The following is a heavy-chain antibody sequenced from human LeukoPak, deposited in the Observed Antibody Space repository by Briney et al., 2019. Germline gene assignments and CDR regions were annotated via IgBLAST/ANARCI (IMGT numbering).Heavy chain of an antibody. Sequence: SVKVSCKASGGTFSSYAISWVRQAPGQGLEWLGGIIPIFGTANYAQKFQGRVTITADESTSTAYMELSSLRSEDTAVYYCARVDCSGGSCPLDYWGQGTLVTVSS. CDR1: GGTFSSYA. D-gene: IGHD2-15*01. V-gene: IGHV1-69*13. J-gene: IGHJ4*02. CDR2: IIPIFGTA. CDR3: ARVDCSGGSCPLDY.